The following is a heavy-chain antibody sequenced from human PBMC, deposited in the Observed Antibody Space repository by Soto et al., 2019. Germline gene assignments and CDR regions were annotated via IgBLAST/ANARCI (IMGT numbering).Heavy chain of an antibody. V-gene: IGHV1-18*01. J-gene: IGHJ6*02. CDR3: ARMLVGGDYVGGCYGMDV. D-gene: IGHD3-16*01. CDR1: GYTFTSYG. Sequence: ASVKVSCKASGYTFTSYGISWVRQAPGQGLEWMGWISAYNGNTNYAQKLQGRVTMTTDTSTSTAYMELRRLRSDDTAVYYCARMLVGGDYVGGCYGMDVLGQGTTVTVSS. CDR2: ISAYNGNT.